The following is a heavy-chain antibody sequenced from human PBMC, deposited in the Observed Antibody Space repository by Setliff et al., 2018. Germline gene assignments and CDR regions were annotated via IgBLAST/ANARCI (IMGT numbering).Heavy chain of an antibody. D-gene: IGHD1-1*01. CDR2: IRYDGSYK. CDR3: AKVKKQLIRGSGVDY. CDR1: GFAFSTYG. J-gene: IGHJ4*02. V-gene: IGHV3-30*02. Sequence: GGSLRLSCVASGFAFSTYGMHWVRQAPGKGLEWVAFIRYDGSYKYYEDSVKGRFTISRDHSENTLDLQMNSLRVEDTALYYCAKVKKQLIRGSGVDYWGQGTLVTVSS.